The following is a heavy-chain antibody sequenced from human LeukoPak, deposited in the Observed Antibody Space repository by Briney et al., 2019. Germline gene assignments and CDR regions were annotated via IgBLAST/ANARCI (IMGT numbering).Heavy chain of an antibody. CDR1: GGSISSGGYY. CDR3: AREAGVVVTGYFDL. V-gene: IGHV4-31*03. D-gene: IGHD2-21*02. Sequence: SETLSLTCTVSGGSISSGGYYWSWIRQHPGKGLEWIGYIYYSGSTYYNPSLKSRVTISVDTSKSRFSLKLSSVTAADTAVYYCAREAGVVVTGYFDLWGRGTLVTVSS. CDR2: IYYSGST. J-gene: IGHJ2*01.